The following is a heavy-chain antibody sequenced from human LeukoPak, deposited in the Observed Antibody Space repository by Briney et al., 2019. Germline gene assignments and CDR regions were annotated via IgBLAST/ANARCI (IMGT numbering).Heavy chain of an antibody. V-gene: IGHV3-66*01. Sequence: GGSLRLSCAVSGFTVNNSYMSWVRQAPGKGLEWVSVIYSGGSTYYADSVKGRFTISRDNSKNTLYLLMNSLRAEDTAVYYCAREDSSGWYYFDYWGQGTLVTVSS. D-gene: IGHD6-19*01. J-gene: IGHJ4*02. CDR2: IYSGGST. CDR3: AREDSSGWYYFDY. CDR1: GFTVNNSY.